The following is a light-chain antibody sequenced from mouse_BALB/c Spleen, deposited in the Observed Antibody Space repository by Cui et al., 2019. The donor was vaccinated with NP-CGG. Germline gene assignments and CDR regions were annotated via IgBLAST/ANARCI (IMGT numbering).Light chain of an antibody. Sequence: QAVVTQESALPTSPGETVTLTCRSSSGAVTTSNYANWVQEKPDHLFTGLIGGTKNRAPGVPARFSGSLIGDKAALTITGAQTKDEAIYFCALWYSNHWVFGGGTKLTVL. J-gene: IGLJ1*01. V-gene: IGLV1*01. CDR3: ALWYSNHWV. CDR2: GTK. CDR1: SGAVTTSNY.